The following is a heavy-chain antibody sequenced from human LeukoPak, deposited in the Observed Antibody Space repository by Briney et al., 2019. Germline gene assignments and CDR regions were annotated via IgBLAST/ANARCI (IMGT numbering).Heavy chain of an antibody. Sequence: PGGSLRLSCAASGFTFSSYGMHWVRQAPGKGLEWVAFIRYDGSNKYYADSVKGRFTISRDNSKNTLYLQMNSLRAEDTAVYYCAPVRVRGVIMPDYWGQGTLVTVSS. CDR3: APVRVRGVIMPDY. CDR2: IRYDGSNK. CDR1: GFTFSSYG. J-gene: IGHJ4*02. V-gene: IGHV3-30*02. D-gene: IGHD3-10*01.